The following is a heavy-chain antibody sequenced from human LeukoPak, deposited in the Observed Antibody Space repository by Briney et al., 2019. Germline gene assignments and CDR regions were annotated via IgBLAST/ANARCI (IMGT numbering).Heavy chain of an antibody. V-gene: IGHV3-21*01. D-gene: IGHD6-19*01. CDR1: GFTFSSYS. CDR2: ISSSSSYI. CDR3: ARDEGRSGWSDY. J-gene: IGHJ4*02. Sequence: GGSLRPSCAASGFTFSSYSMNWVRQAPGKGLEWVSSISSSSSYIYYADSVKGRFTISRDNAKNSLYLQMNSLRAEDTAVYYCARDEGRSGWSDYWGQGTLVTVSS.